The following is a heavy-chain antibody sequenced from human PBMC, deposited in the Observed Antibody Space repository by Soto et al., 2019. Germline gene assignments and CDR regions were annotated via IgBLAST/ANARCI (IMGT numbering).Heavy chain of an antibody. CDR2: IGGSGGNT. CDR1: GFTFSRYA. V-gene: IGHV3-23*01. D-gene: IGHD6-13*01. CDR3: AKLSSPINDLAAAGPDY. Sequence: DVQVLESGGGLVQPGGSLRLSCAASGFTFSRYAMSWVRQAPGKGLEWVSAIGGSGGNTYYADSVKGRFTISRDNSKNTLYLQMNILRAEDTAVYYCAKLSSPINDLAAAGPDYWGQGTLVTVSS. J-gene: IGHJ4*02.